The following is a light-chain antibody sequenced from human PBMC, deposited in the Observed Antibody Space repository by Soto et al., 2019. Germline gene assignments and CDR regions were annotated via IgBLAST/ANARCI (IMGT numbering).Light chain of an antibody. V-gene: IGKV3-20*01. CDR3: QQYGSSPPYT. CDR2: GAS. J-gene: IGKJ2*01. Sequence: EIVLTQSPGTLSLSPGERATLSCRTSQSVSSRYLAWYQQRPGQAPRLLIYGASSRATGIPDRFSGSGSGTDFTLTISRLEPEDFAVYYCQQYGSSPPYTFGQGTKLEIK. CDR1: QSVSSRY.